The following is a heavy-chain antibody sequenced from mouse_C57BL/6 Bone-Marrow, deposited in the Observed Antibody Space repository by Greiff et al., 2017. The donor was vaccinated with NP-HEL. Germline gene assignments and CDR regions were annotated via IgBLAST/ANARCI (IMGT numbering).Heavy chain of an antibody. CDR2: IDPSDSYT. J-gene: IGHJ2*01. CDR1: GYTFTSYW. V-gene: IGHV1-59*01. CDR3: ARWSSGYVNY. D-gene: IGHD3-2*02. Sequence: VQLQQPGAELVRPGTSVQLSCKASGYTFTSYWMHWVKQRPGQGLEWIGVIDPSDSYTNYNQKFKGKTTLTVDTSSSTAYMQLSSLTSEDSAVCYCARWSSGYVNYWGQGTTLTVSS.